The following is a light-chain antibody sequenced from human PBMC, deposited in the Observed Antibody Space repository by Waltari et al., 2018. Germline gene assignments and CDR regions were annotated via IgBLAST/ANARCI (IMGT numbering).Light chain of an antibody. CDR2: DVT. Sequence: QSALTQPASVSGSLGQSIIISCTGTASDVGICDYVSWYQQHPGKAPRFLIYDVTKRPSGVSARFSGSKSGKTASLTISGLQADDEADYYCSSYSSDSTPVVFGGGTRVTVL. CDR1: ASDVGICDY. V-gene: IGLV2-14*03. CDR3: SSYSSDSTPVV. J-gene: IGLJ2*01.